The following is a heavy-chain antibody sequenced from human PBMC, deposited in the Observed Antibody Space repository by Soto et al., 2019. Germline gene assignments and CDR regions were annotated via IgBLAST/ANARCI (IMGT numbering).Heavy chain of an antibody. V-gene: IGHV3-7*04. CDR1: GFTFRSNS. CDR2: IRQDGSEK. Sequence: GGSLRLSCVGSGFTFRSNSMTWVRQAPGKGREWVGNIRQDGSEKNYVDSVKGRFTISRDNAKNSLYLQMNSLRAEDTAVYYCAREIVVARGASYFDYWGPGTLVTVS. D-gene: IGHD2-2*01. CDR3: AREIVVARGASYFDY. J-gene: IGHJ4*02.